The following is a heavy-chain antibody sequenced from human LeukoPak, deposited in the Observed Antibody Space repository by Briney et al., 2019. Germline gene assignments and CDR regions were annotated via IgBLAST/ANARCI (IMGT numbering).Heavy chain of an antibody. CDR1: GFTLSSHG. CDR2: IIGGGDTT. J-gene: IGHJ4*02. V-gene: IGHV3-23*01. D-gene: IGHD3-22*01. CDR3: ARDHGFYESFGYR. Sequence: PGGSLRLSCAASGFTLSSHGMSWVRQAPGKGLEWVSSIIGGGDTTHYADSVKGRFTISRDNSKNTLSLQMNSLRAEDTAAYYCARDHGFYESFGYRWGQGTLVTVYS.